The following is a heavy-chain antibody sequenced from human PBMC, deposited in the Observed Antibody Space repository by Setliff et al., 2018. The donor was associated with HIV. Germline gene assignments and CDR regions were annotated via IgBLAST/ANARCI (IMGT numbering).Heavy chain of an antibody. CDR2: ISYDSSFI. V-gene: IGHV3-21*01. CDR1: GFTFSNYN. D-gene: IGHD3-22*01. J-gene: IGHJ4*02. Sequence: PGGSLRLSCAASGFTFSNYNMNWVRQAPGKGLEWVSSISYDSSFIYHADSMKGRFNISRDNAKKLVYLQMNSLRAEDTAIYYCARDRASSGYYARFDHWGQGTLVTVSS. CDR3: ARDRASSGYYARFDH.